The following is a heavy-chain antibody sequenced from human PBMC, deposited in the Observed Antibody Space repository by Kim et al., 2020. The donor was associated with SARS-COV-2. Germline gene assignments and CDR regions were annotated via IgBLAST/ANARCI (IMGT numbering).Heavy chain of an antibody. J-gene: IGHJ4*02. Sequence: RYSPSFQGQVTISADKSISTAYLRWSSLKASDTAMYYCARRSGWIYYFDYWGQGTLVTVSS. D-gene: IGHD6-19*01. CDR3: ARRSGWIYYFDY. V-gene: IGHV5-51*01.